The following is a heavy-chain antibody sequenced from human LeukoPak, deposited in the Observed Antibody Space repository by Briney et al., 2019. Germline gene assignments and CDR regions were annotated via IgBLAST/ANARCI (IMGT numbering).Heavy chain of an antibody. CDR3: AREVGGIAARPNWFDP. J-gene: IGHJ5*02. CDR2: IKQDGSEK. D-gene: IGHD6-6*01. CDR1: GFTFSSYW. V-gene: IGHV3-7*01. Sequence: PGGSLRLSCAASGFTFSSYWMSWVRQAPGKGLEWVANIKQDGSEKYYVDSVKGRFTISRDNAKNSLYLQMNSLRAEDTAVYYCAREVGGIAARPNWFDPWGQGTLVTVSS.